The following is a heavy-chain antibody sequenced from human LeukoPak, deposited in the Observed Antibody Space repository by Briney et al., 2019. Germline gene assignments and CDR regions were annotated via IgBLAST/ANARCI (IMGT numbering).Heavy chain of an antibody. V-gene: IGHV1-8*02. Sequence: ASVKVSCKASGYTFTGYYMHWVRQAPGQGLEWMGRINPNSGNTGYAQKFQGRVTMTRNTSISTAYMELSSLRSEDTAVYYCARGGYYDSSGYGKMPLSWGQGTLVTVSS. CDR3: ARGGYYDSSGYGKMPLS. CDR1: GYTFTGYY. J-gene: IGHJ4*02. CDR2: INPNSGNT. D-gene: IGHD3-22*01.